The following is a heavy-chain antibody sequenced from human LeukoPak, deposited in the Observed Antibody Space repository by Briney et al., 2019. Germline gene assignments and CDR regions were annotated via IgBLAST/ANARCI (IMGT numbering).Heavy chain of an antibody. CDR3: ARTQKVVSAIPHFNY. V-gene: IGHV4-59*11. CDR2: IFPSGRN. CDR1: GASISSHY. J-gene: IGHJ4*02. D-gene: IGHD2-8*02. Sequence: SETMSLTCTVSGASISSHYWSWIRQPPGKGLEWIGYIFPSGRNTYHSSLRSRFTISVDTSKNQYSLKMTSVTAADSAVYYCARTQKVVSAIPHFNYWGQGTLVTVPP.